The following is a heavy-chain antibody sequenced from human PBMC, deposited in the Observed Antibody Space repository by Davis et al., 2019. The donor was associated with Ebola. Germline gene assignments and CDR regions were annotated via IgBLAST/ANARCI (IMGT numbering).Heavy chain of an antibody. CDR3: TRDRSYGSSWYYFFDD. V-gene: IGHV3-48*02. J-gene: IGHJ4*02. D-gene: IGHD6-13*01. Sequence: GGSLRLSCAVSGFTFTNSAMNWVRQAPGKGLEWVSYISATSSNIHYADSVKGRFTISRDNAKNSMFLQMSSLRDEDTAVYFCTRDRSYGSSWYYFFDDWGQGTPVTVSS. CDR2: ISATSSNI. CDR1: GFTFTNSA.